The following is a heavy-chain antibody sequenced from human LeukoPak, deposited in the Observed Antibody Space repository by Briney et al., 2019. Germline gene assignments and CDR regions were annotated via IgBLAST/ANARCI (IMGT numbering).Heavy chain of an antibody. CDR3: ARHLTIFGVVSPFDY. CDR2: IYYSGST. Sequence: PSETLSLTCTVSGGSISSSSYYWGWIRQPPGKGLEWIGSIYYSGSTYYNPPLKSRVTISVDTSKNQFSLKLSSVTAADTAVYYCARHLTIFGVVSPFDYWGQGTLVTVSS. D-gene: IGHD3-3*01. V-gene: IGHV4-39*01. J-gene: IGHJ4*02. CDR1: GGSISSSSYY.